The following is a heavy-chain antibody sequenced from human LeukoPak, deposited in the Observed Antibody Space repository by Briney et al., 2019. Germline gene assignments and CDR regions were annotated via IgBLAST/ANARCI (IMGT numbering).Heavy chain of an antibody. Sequence: PGRSLRLSCTASGFTFGDYAMSWVRQAPGKGLEWVSVIYSGGSTYYADSVKGRFTISRDNSKNTLYLQMNSLRAEDTAVYYCARGGIQLWFVYWGQGTLVTVSS. CDR2: IYSGGST. V-gene: IGHV3-66*01. CDR3: ARGGIQLWFVY. D-gene: IGHD5-18*01. CDR1: GFTFGDYA. J-gene: IGHJ4*02.